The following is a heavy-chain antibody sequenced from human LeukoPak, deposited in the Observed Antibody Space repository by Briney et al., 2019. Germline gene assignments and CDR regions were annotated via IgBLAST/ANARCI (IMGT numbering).Heavy chain of an antibody. V-gene: IGHV3-30*18. CDR1: GFTFSSYG. J-gene: IGHJ5*02. Sequence: GGSLRLSCAASGFTFSSYGMHWVRQAPGKGLEGVAVISYDGSNKYYADSVKGRFTISRDNSKNTLYLQMNSLRAKDTAVYYCAKGGYSSGWYRNWFDPWGQGTLVTVSS. D-gene: IGHD6-19*01. CDR3: AKGGYSSGWYRNWFDP. CDR2: ISYDGSNK.